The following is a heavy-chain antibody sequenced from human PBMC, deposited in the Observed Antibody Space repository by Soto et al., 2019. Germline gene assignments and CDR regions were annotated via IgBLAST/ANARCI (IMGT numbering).Heavy chain of an antibody. CDR1: GGSISGSY. CDR3: ARSGEVPGEQIDY. Sequence: SETLSLTCSVSGGSISGSYWSWIRQSPGKGLEWLGYVYYTGSTNYSPSLRSRVSISVDTSKNEFSLRLSSVTAADTAVYFCARSGEVPGEQIDYWGQGTPVTVFS. CDR2: VYYTGST. D-gene: IGHD2-21*01. V-gene: IGHV4-59*01. J-gene: IGHJ4*02.